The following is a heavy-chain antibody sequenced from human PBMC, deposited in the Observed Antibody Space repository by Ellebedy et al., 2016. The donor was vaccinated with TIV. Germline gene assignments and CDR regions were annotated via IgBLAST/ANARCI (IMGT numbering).Heavy chain of an antibody. CDR2: IRQDGNEE. Sequence: PGGSLRLSCAASGFTFTNYWMTWVRQAPGKGLEWVANIRQDGNEEKYVDSVRGRFTISRDNAKNTLFLQMNSLRVEDTAVYFCAREDFYGSGSYPHHWSSDLWGRGTLVTVSS. CDR1: GFTFTNYW. CDR3: AREDFYGSGSYPHHWSSDL. D-gene: IGHD3-10*01. V-gene: IGHV3-7*01. J-gene: IGHJ2*01.